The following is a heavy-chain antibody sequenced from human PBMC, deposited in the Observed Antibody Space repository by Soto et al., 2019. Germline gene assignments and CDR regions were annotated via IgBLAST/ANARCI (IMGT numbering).Heavy chain of an antibody. Sequence: LSLTCTVSGGSISSGDYYWSWIRQPPGKGLEWIGYIYYSGSTYYNPSLKSRVTISVDTSKNQFSLKLSSVAAADTAVYYCARAHLRYFDPYYFDYWGQGTLVTVSS. V-gene: IGHV4-30-4*01. CDR1: GGSISSGDYY. J-gene: IGHJ4*02. D-gene: IGHD3-9*01. CDR2: IYYSGST. CDR3: ARAHLRYFDPYYFDY.